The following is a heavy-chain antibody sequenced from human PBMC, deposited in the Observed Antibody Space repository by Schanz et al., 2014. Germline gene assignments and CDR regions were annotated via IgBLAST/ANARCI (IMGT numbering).Heavy chain of an antibody. CDR3: AKVETYYDILTGYQFAMDV. V-gene: IGHV3-7*01. D-gene: IGHD3-9*01. J-gene: IGHJ6*02. Sequence: EVQLVESGGGLVQPGGSLRLSCAASGFTFSSYWMSWVRQAPGKGLEWVANIKHDGGEKYYVDSLKGRFTISRDNAKNSLYLQMSSLRAEDTAVYYCAKVETYYDILTGYQFAMDVWGQGTTVIVSS. CDR2: IKHDGGEK. CDR1: GFTFSSYW.